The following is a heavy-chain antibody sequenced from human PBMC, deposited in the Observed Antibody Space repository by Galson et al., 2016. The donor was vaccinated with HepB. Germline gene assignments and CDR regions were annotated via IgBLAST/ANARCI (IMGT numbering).Heavy chain of an antibody. V-gene: IGHV3-30*03. CDR1: GFTFSSYE. CDR2: VSFDGRNT. Sequence: SLRLSCAASGFTFSSYEMNWVRQAPGKGLEWVAGVSFDGRNTYYAGSVKGRFIISRDSSKKTVYLQMNSLRSKDTAVYYCTRAAAGRTATTTLAWGQGLLVTVSS. CDR3: TRAAAGRTATTTLA. D-gene: IGHD4-17*01. J-gene: IGHJ5*02.